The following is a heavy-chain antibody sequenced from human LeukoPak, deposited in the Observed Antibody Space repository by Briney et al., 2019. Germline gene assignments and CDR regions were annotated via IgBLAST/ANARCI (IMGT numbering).Heavy chain of an antibody. CDR3: AKWKYSNSGIDDY. CDR1: GFTFSSYA. Sequence: GGSLRLSCAASGFTFSSYAMSWVRQVPGRGLEWVSVISGSGDNTYYADSVKGRFTISRDNSKNMLYLQTNSLRAEDTAVYYCAKWKYSNSGIDDYWGQGTLVTVSS. V-gene: IGHV3-23*01. CDR2: ISGSGDNT. D-gene: IGHD6-6*01. J-gene: IGHJ4*02.